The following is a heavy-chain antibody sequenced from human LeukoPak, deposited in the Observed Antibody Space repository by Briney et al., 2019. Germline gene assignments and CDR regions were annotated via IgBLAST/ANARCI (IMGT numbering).Heavy chain of an antibody. Sequence: SETLSLTCTVSGYSISSGYYWGWIRQPPGKGLGWIGSIYHSGSTYYNPSLKSRVTISVDTSKNQFSLKLSSVTAADTAVYYCARGLRFLEWQADAFDIWGQGTMVTVSS. D-gene: IGHD3-3*01. J-gene: IGHJ3*02. CDR2: IYHSGST. V-gene: IGHV4-38-2*02. CDR1: GYSISSGYY. CDR3: ARGLRFLEWQADAFDI.